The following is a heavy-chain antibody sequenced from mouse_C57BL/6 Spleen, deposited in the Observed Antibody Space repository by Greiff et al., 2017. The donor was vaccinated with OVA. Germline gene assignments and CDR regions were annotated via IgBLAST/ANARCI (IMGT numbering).Heavy chain of an antibody. D-gene: IGHD2-3*01. CDR2: IYPGDGDT. CDR1: GYAFSSSW. V-gene: IGHV1-82*01. Sequence: VKVVESGPELVKPGASVKISCKASGYAFSSSWMNWVKQRPGKGLEWIGRIYPGDGDTNYNGKFKGKATLTADKSSSTAYMQLSSLTSEDSAVYFCARSYDGYTWFAYWGQGTLVTVSA. J-gene: IGHJ3*01. CDR3: ARSYDGYTWFAY.